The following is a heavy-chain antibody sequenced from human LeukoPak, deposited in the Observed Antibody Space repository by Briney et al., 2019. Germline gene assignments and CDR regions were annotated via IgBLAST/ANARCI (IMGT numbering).Heavy chain of an antibody. V-gene: IGHV4-4*07. CDR2: IYTSGST. CDR3: ARDYLLGYCSGGSCSERDY. D-gene: IGHD2-15*01. CDR1: GGSISSYY. J-gene: IGHJ4*02. Sequence: SETLSLTCTVSGGSISSYYWSWIRQPAGKGLEWIGRIYTSGSTNYNPSLKSRVTISVDTSKNQFSLKLSSVTAADTAVYYCARDYLLGYCSGGSCSERDYWGQGTLVTVSS.